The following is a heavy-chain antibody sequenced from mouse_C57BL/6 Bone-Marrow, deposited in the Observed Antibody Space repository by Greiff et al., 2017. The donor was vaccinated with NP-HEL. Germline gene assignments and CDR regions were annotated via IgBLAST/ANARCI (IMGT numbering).Heavy chain of an antibody. J-gene: IGHJ2*01. CDR2: ISSGSSTI. CDR3: ARGYGNYYPWYFDY. Sequence: EVKLVESGGGLVKPGGSLKLSCAASGFTFSDYGMHWVRQAPEKGLEWVAYISSGSSTIYYADTVKGRFTISRYNAKNTLFLQMTSLRSEDTAMYYCARGYGNYYPWYFDYWGQGTTLTVSS. D-gene: IGHD2-1*01. CDR1: GFTFSDYG. V-gene: IGHV5-17*01.